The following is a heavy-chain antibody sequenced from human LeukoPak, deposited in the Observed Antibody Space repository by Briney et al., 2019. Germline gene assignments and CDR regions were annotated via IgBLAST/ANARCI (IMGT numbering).Heavy chain of an antibody. CDR3: ARDTNGPYYYGMDV. CDR1: GGSSSSYY. D-gene: IGHD2-8*01. J-gene: IGHJ6*02. Sequence: SETPSLTCTVSGGSSSSYYWSWIRQPPGKGLEWIGYIYYSGSTNYNPSLKSRVTISLDTSKNQFSLKLSSVTAADTAVYYCARDTNGPYYYGMDVWGQGTTVTVS. V-gene: IGHV4-59*01. CDR2: IYYSGST.